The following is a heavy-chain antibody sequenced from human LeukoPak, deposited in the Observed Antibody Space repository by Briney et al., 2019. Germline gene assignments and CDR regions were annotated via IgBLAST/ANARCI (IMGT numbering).Heavy chain of an antibody. CDR1: GFAFSNYG. J-gene: IGHJ4*02. D-gene: IGHD3-10*01. V-gene: IGHV3-30*02. CDR2: IRFDGSNK. Sequence: GGSLRLSCVASGFAFSNYGMHWVRQAPGKGLEWVAFIRFDGSNKYYADSVRGRFTISTDNSKSTLFLQMSSLAADDTAVYYCPTPSSLRYGSGSPDYWGQGTLVTVSS. CDR3: PTPSSLRYGSGSPDY.